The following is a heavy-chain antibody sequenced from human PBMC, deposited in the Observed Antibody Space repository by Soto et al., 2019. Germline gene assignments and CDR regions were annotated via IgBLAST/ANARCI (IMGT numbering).Heavy chain of an antibody. Sequence: GASVKVSCKASGGTFSSYAISWVRQAPGQGLEWMGGIIPIFGTANYAQKFQGRVTITGDGSMSTAYMELSSLRSEDTAMYYCASSVQLAREFDYWGQGTLVTVSS. CDR1: GGTFSSYA. CDR3: ASSVQLAREFDY. CDR2: IIPIFGTA. J-gene: IGHJ4*02. V-gene: IGHV1-69*13. D-gene: IGHD1-1*01.